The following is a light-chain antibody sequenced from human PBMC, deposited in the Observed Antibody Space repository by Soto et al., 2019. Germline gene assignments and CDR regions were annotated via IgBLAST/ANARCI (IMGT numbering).Light chain of an antibody. CDR1: QTVDNY. V-gene: IGKV3-11*01. Sequence: EIVLTQSPATLSLSPGERATLSCRASQTVDNYLAWYQQKPGQAPRLLIYDASSRATGIPARFSGSGSETDVTLTISSLQPEDFAVYYCPQRRSWPSTFGQGTRLEIK. CDR3: PQRRSWPST. J-gene: IGKJ5*01. CDR2: DAS.